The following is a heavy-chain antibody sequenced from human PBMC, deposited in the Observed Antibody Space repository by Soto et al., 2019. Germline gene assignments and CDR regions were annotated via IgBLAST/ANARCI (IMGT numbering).Heavy chain of an antibody. V-gene: IGHV4-31*03. Sequence: SETLSLTCFVSGYSITAGGYYWSWIRHHPGKGLEWIGSFYSSGSIIYNPSLRSRVSISGDTSSNQFSMSLTSVTAADTARYYCARMYSSGSGWFHPWGQGTLVTAPQ. CDR3: ARMYSSGSGWFHP. CDR1: GYSITAGGYY. J-gene: IGHJ5*02. CDR2: FYSSGSI. D-gene: IGHD6-19*01.